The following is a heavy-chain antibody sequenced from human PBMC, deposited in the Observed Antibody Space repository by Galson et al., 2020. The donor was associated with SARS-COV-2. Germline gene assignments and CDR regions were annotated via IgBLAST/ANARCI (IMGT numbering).Heavy chain of an antibody. J-gene: IGHJ6*03. CDR3: ASTISTIFGVVMDSYYMDV. D-gene: IGHD3-3*01. V-gene: IGHV1-46*01. Sequence: ASVKVSCKASGYTFTSYYMHWVRQAPGQGLEWMGIINPSGGSTSYAQKFQGRVTMTRDTSTSTVYMELSSLRSEDTAVYYCASTISTIFGVVMDSYYMDVWGKGTTVTVSS. CDR2: INPSGGST. CDR1: GYTFTSYY.